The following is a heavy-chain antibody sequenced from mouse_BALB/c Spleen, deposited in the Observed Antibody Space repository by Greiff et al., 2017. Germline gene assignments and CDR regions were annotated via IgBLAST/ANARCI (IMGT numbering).Heavy chain of an antibody. V-gene: IGHV3-2*02. D-gene: IGHD2-10*01. J-gene: IGHJ3*01. CDR3: ARCLLRGWFAY. CDR2: ISYSGST. CDR1: GYSITSDYA. Sequence: EVKLQESGPGLVKPSQSLSLTCTVTGYSITSDYAWNWIRQFPGNKLEWMGYISYSGSTSYNPSLKSRISITRDTSKNQFFLQLNSVTTEDTATYYCARCLLRGWFAYWGQGTLVTVSA.